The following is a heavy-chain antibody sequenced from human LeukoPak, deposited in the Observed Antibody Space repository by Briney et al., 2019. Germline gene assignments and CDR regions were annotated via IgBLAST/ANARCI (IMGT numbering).Heavy chain of an antibody. Sequence: SETLSLTCTVSGGSISSYYWSWIRQPPGKGLEWIGYIYYSGSTNYNPSLKSRVTISVDTSKNQFSLKLSSVTAAVTAVYYCSISYYDILTGFSGAFDYWGQGTLVTVSS. J-gene: IGHJ4*02. CDR3: SISYYDILTGFSGAFDY. D-gene: IGHD3-9*01. V-gene: IGHV4-59*01. CDR2: IYYSGST. CDR1: GGSISSYY.